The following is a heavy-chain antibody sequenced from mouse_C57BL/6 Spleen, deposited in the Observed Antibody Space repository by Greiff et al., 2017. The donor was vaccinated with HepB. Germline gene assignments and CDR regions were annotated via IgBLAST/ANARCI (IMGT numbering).Heavy chain of an antibody. D-gene: IGHD1-1*01. CDR3: ARPPHYYGSSYGWYFDV. J-gene: IGHJ1*03. V-gene: IGHV1-50*01. CDR2: IDPSDSYT. Sequence: VQLQQPGAELVKPGASVKLSCKASGYTFTSYWMQWVKQRPGQGLEWIGEIDPSDSYTNYNQKFKGKATLTVDTSSSTAYMQLSSLTSEDSAVYYCARPPHYYGSSYGWYFDVWGTGTTVTISS. CDR1: GYTFTSYW.